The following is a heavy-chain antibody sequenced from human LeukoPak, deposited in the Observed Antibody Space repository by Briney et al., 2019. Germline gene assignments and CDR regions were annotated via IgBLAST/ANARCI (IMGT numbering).Heavy chain of an antibody. CDR1: GFIFRNYA. CDR3: ATETPDTSGSKLDY. D-gene: IGHD3-22*01. CDR2: IRYDGSRK. Sequence: PGGSLRLSXAASGFIFRNYAMHWVRQAAGKGLEWVAYIRYDGSRKYYADSVNGRFTISRDNSKNTLYLQVHSLRGEDTAVYYCATETPDTSGSKLDYWGQGTLVTVSS. V-gene: IGHV3-30*02. J-gene: IGHJ4*02.